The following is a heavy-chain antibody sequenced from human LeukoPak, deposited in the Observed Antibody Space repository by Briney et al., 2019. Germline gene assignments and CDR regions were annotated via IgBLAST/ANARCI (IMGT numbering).Heavy chain of an antibody. D-gene: IGHD3-3*01. CDR3: ASFSSGLNYDFWSGPFDY. Sequence: GGSLRLSCAASGFTFSDYYMSWIRQAPGKGLEWVSYISSSSSYTNYADSVKGRFTISRDNAKNSLYLQMNSLRAEDTAVYYCASFSSGLNYDFWSGPFDYWGQGTLVTVSS. CDR2: ISSSSSYT. J-gene: IGHJ4*02. CDR1: GFTFSDYY. V-gene: IGHV3-11*06.